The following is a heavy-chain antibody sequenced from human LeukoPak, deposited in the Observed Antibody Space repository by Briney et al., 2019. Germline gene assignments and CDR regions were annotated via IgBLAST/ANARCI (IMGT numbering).Heavy chain of an antibody. CDR2: ISESGHAT. CDR1: GFTFSSYA. J-gene: IGHJ4*02. CDR3: AKNYYFDY. Sequence: GGSLRLSCAASGFTFSSYAMTWVRQAPGKGLEWVSGISESGHATYYADSVKGRFTISRDNSKNTLYVQMNSLRAEDTAIYYCAKNYYFDYWGQGSLVTVSS. V-gene: IGHV3-23*01. D-gene: IGHD1-7*01.